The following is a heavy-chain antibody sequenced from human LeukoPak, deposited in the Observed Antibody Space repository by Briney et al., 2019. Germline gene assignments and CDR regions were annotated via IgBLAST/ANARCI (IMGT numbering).Heavy chain of an antibody. CDR3: ARGPPPYYYDSSGYYYPGYFDY. CDR2: INPDSGGT. J-gene: IGHJ4*02. V-gene: IGHV1-2*02. D-gene: IGHD3-22*01. CDR1: AYTFTGYY. Sequence: GASVKVSCKASAYTFTGYYMHWVRQAPGQGLEWMGWINPDSGGTNYAQKLQGRVTMTTDTSTSTAYMELRSLRSDDTAVYYCARGPPPYYYDSSGYYYPGYFDYRGQGTLVTVSS.